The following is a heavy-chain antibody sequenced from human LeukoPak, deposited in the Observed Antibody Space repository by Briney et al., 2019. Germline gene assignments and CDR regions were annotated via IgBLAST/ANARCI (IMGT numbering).Heavy chain of an antibody. D-gene: IGHD1-14*01. J-gene: IGHJ4*02. CDR3: ARGDRNPFDY. Sequence: SETLSLTCTVSGGSISSGGYYWSWIRQHPGKGLEWIGYIYYSGSTYYNPSLKSRVTISVDTSKNQFSLKLSSVTAADTAVYYCARGDRNPFDYWGRGTLVTVSS. CDR2: IYYSGST. V-gene: IGHV4-31*03. CDR1: GGSISSGGYY.